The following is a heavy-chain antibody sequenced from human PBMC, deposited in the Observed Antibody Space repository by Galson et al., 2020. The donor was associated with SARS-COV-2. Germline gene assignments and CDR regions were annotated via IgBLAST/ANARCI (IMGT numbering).Heavy chain of an antibody. CDR3: AKLEVPSGEGWYFDL. CDR1: GFSFSDHY. Sequence: GGSLRLSCAASGFSFSDHYMSWIRQAPGKGLELVSYIGRTGTTIQYADSVKGRFTISRDNARHSVFLQMNSLRAEDTAVYYCAKLEVPSGEGWYFDLWGRGTLVTVST. CDR2: IGRTGTTI. J-gene: IGHJ2*01. V-gene: IGHV3-11*01. D-gene: IGHD1-26*01.